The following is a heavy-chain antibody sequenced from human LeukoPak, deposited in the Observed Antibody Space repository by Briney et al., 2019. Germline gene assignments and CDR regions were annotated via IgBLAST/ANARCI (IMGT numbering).Heavy chain of an antibody. CDR1: GGSISSYY. J-gene: IGHJ4*02. V-gene: IGHV4-59*01. D-gene: IGHD6-19*01. Sequence: SETLSLTCTVSGGSISSYYWSWIRQPPGKGLEWIGYIYYSGNTNYNPSLKSRVTISVDTSKNQFSLQLNSVTAADTAVYYCARYAYGSGPFDYWGQGTLITASS. CDR2: IYYSGNT. CDR3: ARYAYGSGPFDY.